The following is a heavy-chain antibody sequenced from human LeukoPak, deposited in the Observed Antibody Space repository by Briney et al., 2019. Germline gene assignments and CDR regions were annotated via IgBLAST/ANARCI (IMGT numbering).Heavy chain of an antibody. Sequence: PGGSLRLSCAGSGFNFSNAWLSWLRQAPGKGLEWVGRIECNSGSDTTAYAAPVNRIFVNPRDDSNTTLYLQMNGLKTDDTDVYSCTTGDAGLALDYWGQGTLVTVSS. V-gene: IGHV3-15*04. CDR2: IECNSGSDTT. CDR1: GFNFSNAW. D-gene: IGHD2-21*01. J-gene: IGHJ4*02. CDR3: TTGDAGLALDY.